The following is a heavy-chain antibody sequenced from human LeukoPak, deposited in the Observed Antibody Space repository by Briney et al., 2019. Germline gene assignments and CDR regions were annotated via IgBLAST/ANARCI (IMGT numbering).Heavy chain of an antibody. CDR1: GYTFTGYY. CDR2: INPNNGGT. J-gene: IGHJ4*02. V-gene: IGHV1-2*02. Sequence: ASVKVSCKASGYTFTGYYMHWVRQAPGQGLEWMGWINPNNGGTNYAQKFQGRVTMTRDTSISTGYMELSGLTSDDTAVYYCARDIAATGPAADYWGQGTLVTVSS. D-gene: IGHD6-13*01. CDR3: ARDIAATGPAADY.